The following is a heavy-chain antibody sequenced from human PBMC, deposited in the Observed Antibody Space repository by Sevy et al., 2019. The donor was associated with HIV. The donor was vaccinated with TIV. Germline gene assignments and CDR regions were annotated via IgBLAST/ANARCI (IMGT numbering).Heavy chain of an antibody. D-gene: IGHD2-15*01. CDR2: IYYRGST. CDR1: GGSISSYY. Sequence: SETLSLTCTVSGGSISSYYWSWIRQPPGKGLEWIGYIYYRGSTNYNPSLKSRVTISVDTSKNQFSLKLSSVTAADTAVYYCASGYCSGGSCYPEYFQHWGQRTLVTVSS. V-gene: IGHV4-59*01. CDR3: ASGYCSGGSCYPEYFQH. J-gene: IGHJ1*01.